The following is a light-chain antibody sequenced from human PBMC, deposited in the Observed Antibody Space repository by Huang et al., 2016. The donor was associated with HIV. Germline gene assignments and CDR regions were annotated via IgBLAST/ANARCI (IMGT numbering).Light chain of an antibody. Sequence: DIVLTQSPGTLSLSLGKGATLSCRASQSVSTYYLGWFQQKPGQAPRLLIYGTSSRATGIPDRFSGSGSGTDFTLTISRLEPEDFAVYYCHHYGGSSWTFGPGTKVEIK. V-gene: IGKV3-20*01. CDR3: HHYGGSSWT. CDR1: QSVSTYY. J-gene: IGKJ1*01. CDR2: GTS.